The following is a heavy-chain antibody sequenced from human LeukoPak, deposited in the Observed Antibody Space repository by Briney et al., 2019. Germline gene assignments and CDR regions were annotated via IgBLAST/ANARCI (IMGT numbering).Heavy chain of an antibody. J-gene: IGHJ4*02. CDR2: ISSSSSYM. V-gene: IGHV3-21*01. CDR3: ARDPRAEFDY. CDR1: GFTFSSYS. Sequence: GGSLRLSCAASGFTFSSYSMNWVRQAPGKGLEWVSSISSSSSYMYYADSVKGRFTISRDNAKNSLYLQMNSLRAEDTAVYYCARDPRAEFDYWGQGTLVTVSS.